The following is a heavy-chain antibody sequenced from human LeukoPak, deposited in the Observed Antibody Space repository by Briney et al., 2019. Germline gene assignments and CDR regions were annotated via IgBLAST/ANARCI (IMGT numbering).Heavy chain of an antibody. D-gene: IGHD2-15*01. CDR1: GGSISSGSYY. J-gene: IGHJ4*02. CDR2: IYTSGST. Sequence: SQTLSLTCTVSGGSISSGSYYWSWIRQPAGKGLEWIGRIYTSGSTNYNPSLKSRVTISVDTSKNQFSLKLSSVTAADTAVYYRARMVARGDFDYWGQGTLVTVSS. CDR3: ARMVARGDFDY. V-gene: IGHV4-61*02.